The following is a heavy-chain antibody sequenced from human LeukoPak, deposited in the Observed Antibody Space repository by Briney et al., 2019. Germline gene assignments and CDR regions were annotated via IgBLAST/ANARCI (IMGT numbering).Heavy chain of an antibody. CDR3: ARAMGYDSSGYARPYYFDY. D-gene: IGHD3-22*01. V-gene: IGHV4-61*01. Sequence: PSETLSLTCSVSGGSVSSGSYYWSWIRQPPGKGPEWIGYIYCSGSTNYNPSLKSRVTISVDTSKNPFSLQLRSVTAADTAVYHCARAMGYDSSGYARPYYFDYWGQGTLVTVSS. CDR1: GGSVSSGSYY. CDR2: IYCSGST. J-gene: IGHJ4*02.